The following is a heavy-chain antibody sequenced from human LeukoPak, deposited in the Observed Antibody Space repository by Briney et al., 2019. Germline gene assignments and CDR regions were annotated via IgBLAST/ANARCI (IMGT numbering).Heavy chain of an antibody. D-gene: IGHD4-17*01. CDR1: GLTFNSYS. V-gene: IGHV3-48*02. CDR3: ARDNYGDYGELFDY. CDR2: NSTSSKII. Sequence: QPGGALRLSCASSGLTFNSYSMKWVRHTPRKGLAWVSYNSTSSKIIYYADSVKGRFTISRDNAKNSLYLQMNSLRDEDTAVYYCARDNYGDYGELFDYWGQGTLVTVSS. J-gene: IGHJ4*02.